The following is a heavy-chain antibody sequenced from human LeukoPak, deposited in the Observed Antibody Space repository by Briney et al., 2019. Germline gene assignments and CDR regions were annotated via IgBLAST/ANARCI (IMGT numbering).Heavy chain of an antibody. V-gene: IGHV4-39*07. J-gene: IGHJ5*02. Sequence: SETLSLTCTVSGGSISSSSYYWGWIRQPPGKGLEWIGSIYYSGSTYYNPSLKSRVTISVDTSKNQFSLKLSSVTAADTAVYYCAREGTMVRGVIIQPPRNSGFHWFDPWGQGTLVTVSS. CDR1: GGSISSSSYY. D-gene: IGHD3-10*01. CDR2: IYYSGST. CDR3: AREGTMVRGVIIQPPRNSGFHWFDP.